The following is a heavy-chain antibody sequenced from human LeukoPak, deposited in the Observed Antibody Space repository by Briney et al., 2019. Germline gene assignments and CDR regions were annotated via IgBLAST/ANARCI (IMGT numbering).Heavy chain of an antibody. CDR3: ARGFRIAVAGRDAFDI. Sequence: GGSLRLSCAASGFTFSSYSMHWVRQAPGKGLEWVSSISTSSSYIYYADSVKGRFTISRDNAKNSLYLQMNSLRAEDTAVYYCARGFRIAVAGRDAFDIWGQGTMVTVSS. CDR1: GFTFSSYS. V-gene: IGHV3-21*01. CDR2: ISTSSSYI. J-gene: IGHJ3*02. D-gene: IGHD6-19*01.